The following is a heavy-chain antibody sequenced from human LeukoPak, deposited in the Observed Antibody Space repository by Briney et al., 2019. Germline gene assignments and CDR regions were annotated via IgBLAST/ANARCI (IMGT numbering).Heavy chain of an antibody. J-gene: IGHJ4*02. D-gene: IGHD3-22*01. V-gene: IGHV4-39*01. CDR2: IYYSGST. CDR1: GGSISSSSCY. Sequence: SETLSLTCTVSGGSISSSSCYWGWIRQPPGKGLEWIGSIYYSGSTYYNPSLKSRVTISVDTSKNQFSLKLSSVTAADTAVYYCARHSGGRYYYDSSGLDYWGQGTLVTVSS. CDR3: ARHSGGRYYYDSSGLDY.